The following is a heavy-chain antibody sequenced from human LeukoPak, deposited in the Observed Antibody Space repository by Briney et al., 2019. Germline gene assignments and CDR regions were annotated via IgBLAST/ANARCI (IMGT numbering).Heavy chain of an antibody. V-gene: IGHV1-8*03. CDR3: ARVYVYDFFLDI. Sequence: ASVKVSCKASGYTFTSYDINWVRQATGQGREWMGWMNPNSGNTGYAQKFQGRVTITRNTSISTAYMELSSLRSEDTAVYYCARVYVYDFFLDIWGQGSMVTVSS. J-gene: IGHJ3*02. CDR1: GYTFTSYD. D-gene: IGHD2/OR15-2a*01. CDR2: MNPNSGNT.